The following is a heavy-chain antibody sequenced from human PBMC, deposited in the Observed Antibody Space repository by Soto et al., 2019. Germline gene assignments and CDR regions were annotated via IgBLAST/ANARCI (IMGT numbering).Heavy chain of an antibody. Sequence: SVKVSCKASGGTFSSYAISWVRQAPGQGLEWMGGIIPIFGTANYAQKFQGRVTITADKSTSTAYMELSSLRSEDTAVYYCASKYCTNGVCYNWDYYGMDVWGQGTTVTVS. CDR1: GGTFSSYA. V-gene: IGHV1-69*06. D-gene: IGHD2-8*01. CDR2: IIPIFGTA. CDR3: ASKYCTNGVCYNWDYYGMDV. J-gene: IGHJ6*02.